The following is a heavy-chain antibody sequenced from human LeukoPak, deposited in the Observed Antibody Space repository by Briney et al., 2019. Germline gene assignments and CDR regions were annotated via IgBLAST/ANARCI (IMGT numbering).Heavy chain of an antibody. V-gene: IGHV4-38-2*02. D-gene: IGHD3-3*01. J-gene: IGHJ5*02. CDR2: IYHSGST. Sequence: SETLSLTCTVSSYSISSGYYWGWIRQPPGKGLEWIGSIYHSGSTYYNPSLKSRVTITVDTSKNQFSLKLNSVTAADTAVYYCARVPHGETIFGVVLYWFDPWGQGILVPVST. CDR1: SYSISSGYY. CDR3: ARVPHGETIFGVVLYWFDP.